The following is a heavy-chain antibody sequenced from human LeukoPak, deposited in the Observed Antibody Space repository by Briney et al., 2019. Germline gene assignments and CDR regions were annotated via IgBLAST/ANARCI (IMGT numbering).Heavy chain of an antibody. CDR2: VSGDGGTT. V-gene: IGHV3-43*02. Sequence: GGSLRLSCGASGFTFDDHPMHWVRQVPGKGLEWVSLVSGDGGTTSYADSVKGRFTISRDNSKNSLYLQMNSLRTENTALYYCAKKSGAPANFDYWGQGTLVTVSS. D-gene: IGHD6-13*01. J-gene: IGHJ4*02. CDR3: AKKSGAPANFDY. CDR1: GFTFDDHP.